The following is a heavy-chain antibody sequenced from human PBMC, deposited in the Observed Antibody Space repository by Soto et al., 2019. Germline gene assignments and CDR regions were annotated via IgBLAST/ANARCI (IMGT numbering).Heavy chain of an antibody. V-gene: IGHV4-39*01. CDR3: ARHGVGYCSSTSCPNTFDY. Sequence: LSLTCTVSGGSISSISYYWGWIRQPPGKGLEWIGSIYYSGSTYYNPSLKSRVTISVDTSKNQFSLKLSSVTAADTAVYYCARHGVGYCSSTSCPNTFDYWGQGTLVTVSS. CDR2: IYYSGST. CDR1: GGSISSISYY. D-gene: IGHD2-2*03. J-gene: IGHJ4*02.